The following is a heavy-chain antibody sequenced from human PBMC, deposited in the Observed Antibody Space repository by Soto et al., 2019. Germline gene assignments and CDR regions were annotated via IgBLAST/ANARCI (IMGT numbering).Heavy chain of an antibody. J-gene: IGHJ4*02. D-gene: IGHD2-8*01. CDR1: GYTFTGYY. Sequence: QVQLVQSGAEVKKPGASVKVSCKTSGYTFTGYYIHWVRQAPGQGLEWMGWINPNSGGTNYAQKFQGRVTMTRDTSISTAYMELSRLRSDDTAVYYCATPSGVGNGPDYFDYWGQGTLVTGSS. V-gene: IGHV1-2*02. CDR3: ATPSGVGNGPDYFDY. CDR2: INPNSGGT.